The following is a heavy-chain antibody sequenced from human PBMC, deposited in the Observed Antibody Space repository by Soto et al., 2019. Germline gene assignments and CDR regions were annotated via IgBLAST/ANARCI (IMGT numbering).Heavy chain of an antibody. CDR3: AKDRVTMIVDWYFDY. Sequence: LRLSCAASGFTFSSYGMHWVRQAPGKGLEWVAVISYDGSNKYYADSVKGRFTISRDNSKNTLYLQMNSLRAEDTAVYYCAKDRVTMIVDWYFDYWGQGTLVTVSS. V-gene: IGHV3-30*18. CDR2: ISYDGSNK. D-gene: IGHD3-22*01. J-gene: IGHJ4*02. CDR1: GFTFSSYG.